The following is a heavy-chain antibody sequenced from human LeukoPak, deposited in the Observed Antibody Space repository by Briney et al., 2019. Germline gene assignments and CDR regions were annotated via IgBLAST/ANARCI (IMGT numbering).Heavy chain of an antibody. CDR3: ARGQLLFDY. D-gene: IGHD2-2*01. CDR1: GFAFSSYG. J-gene: IGHJ4*02. Sequence: PGRSLRLSCAASGFAFSSYGLHWVRQAPGKGLEWVAVIWYDGNKKYYADSVKGRFTISRDNSKSTLYLQMNSLRAEDTAVYYCARGQLLFDYWGQGTLVTVSS. V-gene: IGHV3-33*01. CDR2: IWYDGNKK.